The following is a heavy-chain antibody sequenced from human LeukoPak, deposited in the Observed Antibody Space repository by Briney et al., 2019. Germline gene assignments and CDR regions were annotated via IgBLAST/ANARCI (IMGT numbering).Heavy chain of an antibody. CDR3: ARALSSGFKAFNI. V-gene: IGHV4-59*01. CDR1: GGSISSYY. Sequence: SETLSHTCTVFGGSISSYYWSWIRQPPEKGLEWIGHIYYSGSTNYNPSLKSRLTISVDMSTNQFSLKLNSVTAADTAVYYCARALSSGFKAFNIWGQGTMVTVSS. CDR2: IYYSGST. J-gene: IGHJ3*02. D-gene: IGHD3-22*01.